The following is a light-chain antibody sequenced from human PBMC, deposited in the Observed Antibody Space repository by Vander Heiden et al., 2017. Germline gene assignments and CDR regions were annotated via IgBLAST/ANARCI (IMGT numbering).Light chain of an antibody. V-gene: IGKV2-28*01. J-gene: IGKJ5*01. CDR3: RQALQTPLT. CDR1: QSLLHSNGYNY. CDR2: LGS. Sequence: EIVITESPLSLPVTPGEPASISCRSSQSLLHSNGYNYLDWYLQRPGQSPQLLIYLGSNRASGVPDRFSGSGSGTDFTLKISRVEAEDVGVYYCRQALQTPLTFGQGTRVEIK.